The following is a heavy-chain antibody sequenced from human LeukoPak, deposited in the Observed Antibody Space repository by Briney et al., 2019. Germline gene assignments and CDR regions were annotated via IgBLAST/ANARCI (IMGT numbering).Heavy chain of an antibody. V-gene: IGHV3-30*18. CDR1: GFTFSSYG. D-gene: IGHD3-22*01. CDR2: ISYDGSNK. J-gene: IGHJ4*02. CDR3: AKGPNYYYDSSGYYFDY. Sequence: GGSLRLSCAASGFTFSSYGMHWVRQAPGKGLEWVAVISYDGSNKYYADSVKGRFTISRDNSKNTLYLQMNSLRAEDTAVYYCAKGPNYYYDSSGYYFDYWGQGTLVTVSS.